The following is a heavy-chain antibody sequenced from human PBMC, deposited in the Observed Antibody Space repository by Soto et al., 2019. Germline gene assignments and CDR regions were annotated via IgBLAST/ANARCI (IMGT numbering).Heavy chain of an antibody. D-gene: IGHD3-3*01. V-gene: IGHV4-31*03. Sequence: SETLSLTCTVSGGSISSGGYYWSWIRQHPGKGLEWIGYIYYSGSTYYNPSLKSRVTISVDTSKNQFSLKLSSVTAADTAVYYCASSITIFRVVPKPGGMDVWGQGTTVTVSS. CDR3: ASSITIFRVVPKPGGMDV. CDR2: IYYSGST. CDR1: GGSISSGGYY. J-gene: IGHJ6*02.